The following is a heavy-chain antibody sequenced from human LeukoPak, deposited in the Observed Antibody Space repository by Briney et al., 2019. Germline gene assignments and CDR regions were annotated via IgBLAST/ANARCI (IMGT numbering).Heavy chain of an antibody. CDR1: GFTFSNYA. V-gene: IGHV3-23*01. CDR3: AKWGDYDVLTGYYVSDY. CDR2: ITGSGGNT. J-gene: IGHJ4*02. Sequence: PGGSLRLSCAASGFTFSNYAMSWVRQAPGKGLEWVSAITGSGGNTYYAGSVKGRFTISRDNSKNTVFLQMNSLRAEDTAVYYCAKWGDYDVLTGYYVSDYWGQGTLVTVSS. D-gene: IGHD3-9*01.